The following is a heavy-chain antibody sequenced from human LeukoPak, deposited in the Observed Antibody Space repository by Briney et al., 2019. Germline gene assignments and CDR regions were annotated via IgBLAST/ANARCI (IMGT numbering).Heavy chain of an antibody. CDR3: TKDISSSSGCLDY. V-gene: IGHV3-9*01. J-gene: IGHJ4*02. CDR1: GFTFDDYA. Sequence: AGRSLRLSCAASGFTFDDYAMHWVRQAPGKGLEWVSGISWNSGSIGYADSVKGRSTISRDNAKNSLYLQMNSLRAEDTALYYCTKDISSSSGCLDYWGQGTLVTVSS. CDR2: ISWNSGSI. D-gene: IGHD6-19*01.